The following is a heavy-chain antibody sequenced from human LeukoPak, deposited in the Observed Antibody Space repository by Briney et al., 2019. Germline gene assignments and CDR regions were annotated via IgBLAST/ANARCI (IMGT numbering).Heavy chain of an antibody. CDR2: IYTSGST. Sequence: SETLSLTCTVPGGSISSYYWSWIRQPAGKGLEWIGRIYTSGSTNYNPSLKSRVTMSVDTSKNQFSLKLSSVTAADTAVYYCARHPNLGYCSSTSCYPVINWFDPWGQGTLVTVSS. CDR1: GGSISSYY. J-gene: IGHJ5*02. V-gene: IGHV4-4*07. D-gene: IGHD2-2*01. CDR3: ARHPNLGYCSSTSCYPVINWFDP.